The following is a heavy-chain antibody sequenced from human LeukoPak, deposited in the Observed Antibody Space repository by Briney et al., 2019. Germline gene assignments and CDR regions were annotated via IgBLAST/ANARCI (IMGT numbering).Heavy chain of an antibody. Sequence: GSLRLSCAASGFTFGSYSMNWVRQAPGKGLEWIGEINHSGSTNYNPSLKSRVTISVDTSKNQFSLKLSSVTAADTAVYYCARGRKGPYYYGSGSYFGKYYFDYWGQGTLVTVSS. D-gene: IGHD3-10*01. CDR2: INHSGST. V-gene: IGHV4-34*01. CDR1: GFTFGSYS. CDR3: ARGRKGPYYYGSGSYFGKYYFDY. J-gene: IGHJ4*02.